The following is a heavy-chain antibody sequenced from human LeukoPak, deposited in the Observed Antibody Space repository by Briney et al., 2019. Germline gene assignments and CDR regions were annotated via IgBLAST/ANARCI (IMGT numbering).Heavy chain of an antibody. J-gene: IGHJ4*02. V-gene: IGHV3-53*05. CDR3: AKDSSGSSWYWDY. CDR2: IYSGGST. Sequence: GGSLRLSCAASGFTVSSNYMSWVRQAPGKGLEWVSVIYSGGSTYYADSVKGRFTISRDNSKNTLYLQMNSLRTEDTAVYYCAKDSSGSSWYWDYWGQGTLVTVSS. CDR1: GFTVSSNY. D-gene: IGHD6-13*01.